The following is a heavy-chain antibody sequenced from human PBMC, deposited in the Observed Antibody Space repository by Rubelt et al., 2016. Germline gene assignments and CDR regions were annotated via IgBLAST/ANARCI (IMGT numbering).Heavy chain of an antibody. CDR1: GGSFSGYY. CDR3: ASGAAAGPYYFDY. D-gene: IGHD6-13*01. Sequence: QVQLQQWGAGLLKPSEPLSLTCAVYGGSFSGYYWSWIRQPPGKGLEWIGEFIPSGSTNYNPSRKGRGTSAGDTAKNQVSLKLGPGTAADTAVYYCASGAAAGPYYFDYWGQGTLVTVSS. J-gene: IGHJ4*02. CDR2: FIPSGST. V-gene: IGHV4-34*12.